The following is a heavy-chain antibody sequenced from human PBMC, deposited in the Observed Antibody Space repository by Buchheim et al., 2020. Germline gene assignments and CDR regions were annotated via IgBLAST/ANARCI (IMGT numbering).Heavy chain of an antibody. Sequence: QVQLQQWGAGLLKPSETLSLTCAVYGGSFSGYYWSWIRQPPGKGLEWLGEINHRGSTNYNPSLKSRVTISVDTSKNQFSLKLSSVTAADTAVYYCARTYYYDSSGYPLPFDYWGQGTL. V-gene: IGHV4-34*01. D-gene: IGHD3-22*01. CDR3: ARTYYYDSSGYPLPFDY. CDR2: INHRGST. J-gene: IGHJ4*02. CDR1: GGSFSGYY.